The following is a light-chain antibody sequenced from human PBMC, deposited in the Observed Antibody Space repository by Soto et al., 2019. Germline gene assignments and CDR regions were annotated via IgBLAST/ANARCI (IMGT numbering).Light chain of an antibody. V-gene: IGKV3-20*01. CDR1: QRVSSSY. CDR3: QQYGSSPWT. J-gene: IGKJ1*01. Sequence: NVFTQSPGILSLSPGGRGTLSCRAGQRVSSSYLDWYQQKPGQAPRLLIYGASSRDTGIPDRFSGSGSGTDFTLTISRLEPEDFAVYYCQQYGSSPWTFGQGTKVDIK. CDR2: GAS.